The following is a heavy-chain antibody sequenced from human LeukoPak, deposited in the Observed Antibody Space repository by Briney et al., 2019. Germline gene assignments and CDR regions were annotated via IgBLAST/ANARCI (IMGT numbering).Heavy chain of an antibody. CDR3: ARSTVTTYDY. Sequence: GASVKVSCKASGYTFTNYGISCVRQAPEQGLEWMGWISAYNGNTNYAQNLQGRVTMTTDTSTSTTYMELRSLRSDDTAVYYCARSTVTTYDYWGQGTLVTVSS. D-gene: IGHD4-17*01. CDR2: ISAYNGNT. CDR1: GYTFTNYG. V-gene: IGHV1-18*01. J-gene: IGHJ4*02.